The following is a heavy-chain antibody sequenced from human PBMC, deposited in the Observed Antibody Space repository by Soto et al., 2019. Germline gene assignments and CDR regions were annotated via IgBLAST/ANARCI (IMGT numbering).Heavy chain of an antibody. D-gene: IGHD5-18*01. Sequence: QVQLQQWGAGLLKASETLSLTCGVYGGSFSDYYWSWIRQSPGKGLEWIWEVTHIGSTTYNPSLKSRVTISVDASKSQFSLKLSSVSAADAAVYYCARDGYSYGSFDYWGQGTLVSVSS. J-gene: IGHJ4*02. V-gene: IGHV4-34*01. CDR1: GGSFSDYY. CDR2: VTHIGST. CDR3: ARDGYSYGSFDY.